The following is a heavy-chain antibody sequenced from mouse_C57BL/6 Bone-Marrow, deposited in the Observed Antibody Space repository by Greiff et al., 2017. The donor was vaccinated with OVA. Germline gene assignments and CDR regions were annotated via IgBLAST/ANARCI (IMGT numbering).Heavy chain of an antibody. D-gene: IGHD1-1*01. J-gene: IGHJ4*01. V-gene: IGHV5-17*01. Sequence: EVHLVESGGGLVKPGGSLKLSCAASGFTFSDYGMHWVRQAPEKGLEWVAYISSGSSTIYYADTVKGRFPISRDNAKNTLFLQMTSLRSEDTAMYYYAEGCGSVYYAMDYWGQGTSVTVSS. CDR3: AEGCGSVYYAMDY. CDR1: GFTFSDYG. CDR2: ISSGSSTI.